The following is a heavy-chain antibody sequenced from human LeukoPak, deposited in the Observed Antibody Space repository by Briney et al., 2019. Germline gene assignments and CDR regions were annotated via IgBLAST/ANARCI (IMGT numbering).Heavy chain of an antibody. J-gene: IGHJ4*02. CDR1: GYTFTSYG. CDR2: ISAYNGNT. CDR3: ARAYSSGWYPFVKGGYYFDY. D-gene: IGHD6-19*01. Sequence: ASVKVSCKASGYTFTSYGISWVRQAPGQGLEWMGWISAYNGNTNYAQKLQGRVTMTTDTSTSTAYMELRSLRSDDTAVYYCARAYSSGWYPFVKGGYYFDYWGQGTLVTVSS. V-gene: IGHV1-18*01.